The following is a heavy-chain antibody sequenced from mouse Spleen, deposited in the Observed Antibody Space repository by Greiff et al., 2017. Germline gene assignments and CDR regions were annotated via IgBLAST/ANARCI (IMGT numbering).Heavy chain of an antibody. Sequence: EVMLVESGGGLVQPGGSMKLSCAASGFTFSDAWMDWVRQSPEKGLEWVAEIRNKANNHATYYAESVKGRFTISRDDSKSSVYLQMNSLRAEDTGIYYCTFGDDGYYGYAMDYWGQGTSVTVSS. CDR3: TFGDDGYYGYAMDY. J-gene: IGHJ4*01. D-gene: IGHD2-3*01. CDR1: GFTFSDAW. CDR2: IRNKANNHAT. V-gene: IGHV6-6*01.